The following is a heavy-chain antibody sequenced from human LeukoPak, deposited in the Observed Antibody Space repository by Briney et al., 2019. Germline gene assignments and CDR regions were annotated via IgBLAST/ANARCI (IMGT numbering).Heavy chain of an antibody. CDR3: ARDAVVAVAGMYYFDY. CDR2: IKQDGSEK. CDR1: GFTFSSYW. D-gene: IGHD6-19*01. J-gene: IGHJ4*02. Sequence: PGGSLRLSCAASGFTFSSYWMSWVRQAPGKGLEWVANIKQDGSEKYYADSVKGRFTISRDNAKNSLYLQMNSLRAEGTAVYYCARDAVVAVAGMYYFDYWGQGTLVTVSS. V-gene: IGHV3-7*01.